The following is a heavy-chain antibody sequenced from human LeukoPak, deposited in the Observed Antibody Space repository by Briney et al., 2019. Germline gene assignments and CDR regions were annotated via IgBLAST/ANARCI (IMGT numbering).Heavy chain of an antibody. Sequence: GGSLRLSCAASGFTFSSYGMHWVRQAPGKGLEWVAVISLDGSQKYYADSVKGRFSISRDNSKNTLFLQMNSLSAEDTAVFYCAKDYRDAFDIWGQGTMVTVSS. CDR3: AKDYRDAFDI. CDR2: ISLDGSQK. CDR1: GFTFSSYG. V-gene: IGHV3-30*18. J-gene: IGHJ3*02.